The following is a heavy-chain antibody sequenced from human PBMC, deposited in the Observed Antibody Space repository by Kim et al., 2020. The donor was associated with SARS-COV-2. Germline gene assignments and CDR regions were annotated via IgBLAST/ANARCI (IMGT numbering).Heavy chain of an antibody. CDR3: ARQFGDAWFDP. V-gene: IGHV4-39*01. D-gene: IGHD3-16*01. CDR2: IYYSGST. Sequence: SETLSLTCTVSGGSISSSSYYWGWIRQPPGKGLEWIGSIYYSGSTYYNPSLKSRVTISVDTSKNQFSLKLSSVTAADMAVYYCARQFGDAWFDPWGQGTLVTVSS. J-gene: IGHJ5*02. CDR1: GGSISSSSYY.